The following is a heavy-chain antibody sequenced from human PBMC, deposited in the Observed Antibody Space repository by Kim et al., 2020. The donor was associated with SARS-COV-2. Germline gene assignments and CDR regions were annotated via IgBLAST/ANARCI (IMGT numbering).Heavy chain of an antibody. Sequence: GGSLRLSCAASGFTFSDYYMTWIRQAPGKGLEWVSYISSSSIYTNYADSVKGRFTISRDNAKNSLYLQMNSLRAEDTAVYYCARDPQRYGDYPGGGDYYYGMDVWGQGTTVTVSS. CDR1: GFTFSDYY. D-gene: IGHD4-17*01. CDR2: ISSSSIYT. V-gene: IGHV3-11*05. J-gene: IGHJ6*02. CDR3: ARDPQRYGDYPGGGDYYYGMDV.